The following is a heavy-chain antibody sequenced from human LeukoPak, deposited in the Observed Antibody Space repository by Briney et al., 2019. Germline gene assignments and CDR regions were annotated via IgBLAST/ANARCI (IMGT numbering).Heavy chain of an antibody. J-gene: IGHJ4*02. D-gene: IGHD5-24*01. CDR3: AKDDRWLQFCC. CDR2: IKQDGSEK. V-gene: IGHV3-7*03. Sequence: GGSLRLSCAASGFSFSSYWMSWVRQAPGKGLEWVANIKQDGSEKHYVDSVKGRFTISRDNAKNSLYLQMNSLRAEDTAVYYCAKDDRWLQFCCWGQGTLVTVSA. CDR1: GFSFSSYW.